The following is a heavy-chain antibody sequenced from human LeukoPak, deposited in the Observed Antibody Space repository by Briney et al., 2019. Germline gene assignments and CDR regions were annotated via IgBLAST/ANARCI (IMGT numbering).Heavy chain of an antibody. Sequence: PGGSLRLSCAASGFTFSDYYTSWIRQAPGKGLEWVSYISGTSTYTNYADSVKSRFTISRDNAKNSLYLQMNSLRAEDTAVYYCARDISYCGGDCAPYYFDYWGQGTLVTVSS. D-gene: IGHD2-21*02. CDR2: ISGTSTYT. CDR1: GFTFSDYY. J-gene: IGHJ4*02. CDR3: ARDISYCGGDCAPYYFDY. V-gene: IGHV3-11*05.